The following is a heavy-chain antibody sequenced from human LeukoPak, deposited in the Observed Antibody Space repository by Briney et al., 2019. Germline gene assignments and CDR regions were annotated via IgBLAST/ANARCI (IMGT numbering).Heavy chain of an antibody. Sequence: SETLSLTCTVSGGSISSYYWSWLRQPAGKGLEWIGRIYSSGSNYYNPALRSLVTMSVNTPKNQFSLNLTSVTAADTAVYYCARVPQCSGFSCGFDYWGKGTLVTVS. CDR1: GGSISSYY. J-gene: IGHJ4*02. CDR2: IYSSGSN. D-gene: IGHD2-15*01. CDR3: ARVPQCSGFSCGFDY. V-gene: IGHV4-4*07.